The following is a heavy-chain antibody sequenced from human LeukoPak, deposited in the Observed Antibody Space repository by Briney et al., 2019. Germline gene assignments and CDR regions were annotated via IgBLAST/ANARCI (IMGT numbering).Heavy chain of an antibody. Sequence: SETLSLTCTVSGGSISSSSYYCGWIRQPPGKGLEWIGSIYYSGSTYYNPSLKSRVTISVDTSKNQFSLKLSSVTAADTAVYYCARAYNWNWFDPWGQGTLVTVSS. D-gene: IGHD1-20*01. CDR3: ARAYNWNWFDP. CDR2: IYYSGST. V-gene: IGHV4-39*07. J-gene: IGHJ5*02. CDR1: GGSISSSSYY.